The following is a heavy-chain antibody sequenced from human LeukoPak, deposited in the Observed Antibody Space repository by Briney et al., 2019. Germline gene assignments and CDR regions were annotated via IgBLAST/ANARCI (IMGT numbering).Heavy chain of an antibody. CDR2: IKHDESKT. D-gene: IGHD2-21*02. J-gene: IGHJ4*02. CDR3: ARDASLYCAGDTCYWAFDH. CDR1: GFTFTNYW. V-gene: IGHV3-7*01. Sequence: GGSLRLSCAASGFTFTNYWMSWVRQAPGKGPEWVANIKHDESKTYYDGSVKGRFTISRDNAKNSLFLQMNSLRAEDTAVYYCARDASLYCAGDTCYWAFDHWGQGTLVTVSS.